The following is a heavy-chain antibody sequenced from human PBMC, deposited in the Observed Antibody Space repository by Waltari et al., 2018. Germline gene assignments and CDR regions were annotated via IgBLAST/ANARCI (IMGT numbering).Heavy chain of an antibody. D-gene: IGHD3-3*01. J-gene: IGHJ4*02. Sequence: EVQLLESGGGLVQPGGSLRLSCAASGFTFSSYAMSWVRQAPGKGLEWVSAISGSVGSTYYAGAVKGRFTISRDNSKNTLYLQMNSLRAEDTAVYYCAKDPLRFLEWRKYYFDYWGQGTLVTVSS. CDR2: ISGSVGST. V-gene: IGHV3-23*01. CDR1: GFTFSSYA. CDR3: AKDPLRFLEWRKYYFDY.